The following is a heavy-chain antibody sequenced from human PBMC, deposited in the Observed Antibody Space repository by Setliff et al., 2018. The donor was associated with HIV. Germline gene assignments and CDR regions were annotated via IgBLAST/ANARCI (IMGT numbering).Heavy chain of an antibody. CDR1: GLTLSSYA. CDR3: AKAASNLAAAGGPLDM. Sequence: GGSLRLSCVGSGLTLSSYAMNWVRQAPGKGLEWLSGISNSGSSTYYGDSVKGRFTISRDKSRNIVFLQMKSLRVEDTALYYCAKAASNLAAAGGPLDMWGPGTVVTVSS. D-gene: IGHD6-13*01. V-gene: IGHV3-23*01. CDR2: ISNSGSST. J-gene: IGHJ3*02.